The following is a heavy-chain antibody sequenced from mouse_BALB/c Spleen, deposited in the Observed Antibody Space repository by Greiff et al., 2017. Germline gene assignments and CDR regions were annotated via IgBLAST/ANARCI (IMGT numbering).Heavy chain of an antibody. Sequence: QVQLQQPGAELVKPGASVKLSCKASGYTFTSYWMHWVKQRPGQGLEWIGEINPSNGRTNYNEKFKSKATLTVDKSSSTAYMQLSSLTSEDSAVYYGARVGGHYGSWFAYWGQGTLVTVSA. D-gene: IGHD1-1*02. V-gene: IGHV1S81*02. CDR3: ARVGGHYGSWFAY. J-gene: IGHJ3*01. CDR2: INPSNGRT. CDR1: GYTFTSYW.